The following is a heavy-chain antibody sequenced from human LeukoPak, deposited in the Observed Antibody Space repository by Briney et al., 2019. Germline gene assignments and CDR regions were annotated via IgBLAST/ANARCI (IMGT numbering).Heavy chain of an antibody. CDR3: ARDQYDTWSRRGNFDS. J-gene: IGHJ4*02. V-gene: IGHV3-30*03. CDR2: ISHDGSNK. D-gene: IGHD3-3*01. Sequence: GGSLRLSCAASGFTFSSYGMHWVRQAPGKGLEWVAVISHDGSNKYYADSVKGRSTISRDNSKNTLYLQMNSLRAEDTAVFYCARDQYDTWSRRGNFDSWGQGTLVIVSS. CDR1: GFTFSSYG.